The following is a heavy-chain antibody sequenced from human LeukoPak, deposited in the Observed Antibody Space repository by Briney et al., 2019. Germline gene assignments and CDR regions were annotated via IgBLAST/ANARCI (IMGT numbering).Heavy chain of an antibody. CDR3: ARTGYCTNGVCYTFPYY. CDR2: INHSGST. Sequence: SETLSLTCAVYGGSFSGYYWSWIRQPPGKGLEWIGEINHSGSTNYNPSLKSRVTISVDTSKNQFSLKLSSVTAADTAVYYCARTGYCTNGVCYTFPYYWGQGTLVTVSS. V-gene: IGHV4-34*01. D-gene: IGHD2-8*01. J-gene: IGHJ4*02. CDR1: GGSFSGYY.